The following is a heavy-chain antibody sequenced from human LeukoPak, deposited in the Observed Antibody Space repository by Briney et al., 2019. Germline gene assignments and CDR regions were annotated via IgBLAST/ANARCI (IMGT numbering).Heavy chain of an antibody. J-gene: IGHJ5*02. Sequence: GGSLRLSCAASGFIFSNYGMHWVRQAPGKGLEWVAVISYDGSNKYYADSVKGRFTVSRDNSKNTLYLQMNSLRAEDTAVYYCAKVSVGYCSSTSCYELDPWGQGTLVTVSS. V-gene: IGHV3-30*18. CDR2: ISYDGSNK. CDR1: GFIFSNYG. D-gene: IGHD2-2*01. CDR3: AKVSVGYCSSTSCYELDP.